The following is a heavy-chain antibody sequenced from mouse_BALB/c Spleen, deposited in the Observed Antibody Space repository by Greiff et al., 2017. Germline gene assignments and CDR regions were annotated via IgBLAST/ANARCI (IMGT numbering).Heavy chain of an antibody. CDR3: ARNYGSTYGGFAY. CDR2: SSDGGSYT. CDR1: GFTFSDYH. V-gene: IGHV5-4*02. D-gene: IGHD1-1*01. Sequence: EVTPTASGGGSVKPGGSLKLFRAASGFTFSDYHLYRVRRPPEKRPEWVATSSDGGSYTYYPASVKGRFTISRDNAKNNLYLQMSSLKSEDTSMYYCARNYGSTYGGFAYWGQGTLVTVSA. J-gene: IGHJ3*01.